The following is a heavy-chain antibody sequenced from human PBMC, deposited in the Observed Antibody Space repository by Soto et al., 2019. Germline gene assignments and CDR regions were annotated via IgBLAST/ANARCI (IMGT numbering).Heavy chain of an antibody. CDR2: ISGSGGST. Sequence: PGGSLRLSCAASGFTFSSYAMSWVRQAPGKGLEWVSAISGSGGSTYYADSVKGRFTISRDNSKNTLYLQMNSLRAEDTAVYYCAKDDLWGSSWYTYYYYGMDVWGQGTTVTSP. D-gene: IGHD6-13*01. J-gene: IGHJ6*02. CDR3: AKDDLWGSSWYTYYYYGMDV. V-gene: IGHV3-23*01. CDR1: GFTFSSYA.